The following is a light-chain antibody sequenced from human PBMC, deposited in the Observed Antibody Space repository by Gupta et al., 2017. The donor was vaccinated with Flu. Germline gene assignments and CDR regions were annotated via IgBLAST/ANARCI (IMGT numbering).Light chain of an antibody. CDR1: NIGSKS. CDR3: QVWDSSSDHHV. CDR2: DDS. V-gene: IGLV3-21*03. Sequence: SSVLTQPPSVSVAPGKTARITCGGNNIGSKSVHWYQQKPGQAPVLVVYDDSARPSGIPERFSGSNSGNTATLTISRVEAGDEADYYCQVWDSSSDHHVFAPGTKVTVL. J-gene: IGLJ1*01.